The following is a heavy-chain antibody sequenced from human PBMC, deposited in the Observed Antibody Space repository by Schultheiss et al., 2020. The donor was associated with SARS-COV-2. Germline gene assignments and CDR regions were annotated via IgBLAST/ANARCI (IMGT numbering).Heavy chain of an antibody. CDR3: ARDRYYYDSSGSYDY. V-gene: IGHV3-66*01. CDR1: GFTVSSNY. CDR2: IYSGGST. J-gene: IGHJ4*02. D-gene: IGHD3-22*01. Sequence: GESLKISCAASGFTVSSNYMSWVRQAPGKGLEWVSVIYSGGSTYYADSVKGRFTISRDNSKNTLYLQMNSLRAEDTAVYYCARDRYYYDSSGSYDYWGQGTLVTVSS.